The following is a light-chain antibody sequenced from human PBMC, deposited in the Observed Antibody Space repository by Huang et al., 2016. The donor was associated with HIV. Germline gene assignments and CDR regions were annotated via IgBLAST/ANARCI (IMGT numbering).Light chain of an antibody. Sequence: EIVLTQSPDLQSVTPKEEVTITCRASQSIGNNLHWYQQKPDQSPKLLIKYASKSISGVPSRFSGSGSGTDFTLTIKSLEAEDAAAYFCHQSTSFQSITFGQGTRLEIK. CDR2: YAS. CDR3: HQSTSFQSIT. CDR1: QSIGNN. J-gene: IGKJ5*01. V-gene: IGKV6D-21*02.